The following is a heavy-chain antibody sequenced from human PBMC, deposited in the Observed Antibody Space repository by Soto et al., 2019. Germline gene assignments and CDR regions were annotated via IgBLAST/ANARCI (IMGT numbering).Heavy chain of an antibody. CDR3: ARDLRMNYYYGMDV. D-gene: IGHD2-15*01. V-gene: IGHV3-48*03. J-gene: IGHJ6*02. CDR1: GFTFSSYE. Sequence: LRLSCAASGFTFSSYEMNWVRQAPGKGLEWVSYISSSGSTIYYADSVKGRFTISRDNAKNSLYLQMNSLRAEDTAVYYCARDLRMNYYYGMDVWGQGTTVTVSS. CDR2: ISSSGSTI.